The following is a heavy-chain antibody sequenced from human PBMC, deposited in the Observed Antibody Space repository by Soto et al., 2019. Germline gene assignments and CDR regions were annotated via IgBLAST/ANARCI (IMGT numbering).Heavy chain of an antibody. CDR1: GYTFTSYA. V-gene: IGHV1-3*01. Sequence: ASVKVSCKASGYTFTSYAIHWVRQAPGQRLEWMGWINAGNGNTKYSQKFQGRVIITRDTSAGTAYMELRSLRSEDTAVYYCATPIVAFYWGQGTLVTVS. CDR3: ATPIVAFY. CDR2: INAGNGNT. J-gene: IGHJ4*02. D-gene: IGHD5-12*01.